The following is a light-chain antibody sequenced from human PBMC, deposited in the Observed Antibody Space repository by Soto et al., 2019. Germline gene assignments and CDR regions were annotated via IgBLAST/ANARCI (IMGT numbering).Light chain of an antibody. V-gene: IGKV3-15*01. J-gene: IGKJ3*01. Sequence: ETVMTQSPATLSVSPGERATLSCRASQSVSSNLAWYQQKPGQAPRLLIYGASTRATGIPARFSGSGSGTEFTLPISSLQSEDFAVYYCQQYNNWPGAFGPGTKVNIK. CDR2: GAS. CDR1: QSVSSN. CDR3: QQYNNWPGA.